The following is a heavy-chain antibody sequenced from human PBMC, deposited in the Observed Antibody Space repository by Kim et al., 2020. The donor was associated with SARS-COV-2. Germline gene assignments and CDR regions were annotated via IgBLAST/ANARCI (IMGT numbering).Heavy chain of an antibody. J-gene: IGHJ6*02. CDR1: RYTFTSYY. Sequence: SVKVSCKASRYTFTSYYMHWVRQAPGQGLEWMGIINPSGGSTSYAQKFQGRVTMTRDTSTSTVYMELSSLRSEDTAVYYCAGYSSSWYGIGDYGMDVWGQGTTVTVSS. CDR3: AGYSSSWYGIGDYGMDV. CDR2: INPSGGST. V-gene: IGHV1-46*01. D-gene: IGHD6-13*01.